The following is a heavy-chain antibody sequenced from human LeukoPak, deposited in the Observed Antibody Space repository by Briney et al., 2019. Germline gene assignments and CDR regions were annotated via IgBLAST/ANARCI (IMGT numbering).Heavy chain of an antibody. Sequence: SVKVSCKASGGTFSSYAISWVRQAPGQGLEWMGGIIPIFGTANYAQKFQGRVTITTDESTSTAYMELSSLRSEDTAVYYCARVQAVRYFDWLSPGTTLYYYYYYMDVWGKGTTVIVSS. D-gene: IGHD3-9*01. CDR1: GGTFSSYA. V-gene: IGHV1-69*05. CDR2: IIPIFGTA. CDR3: ARVQAVRYFDWLSPGTTLYYYYYYMDV. J-gene: IGHJ6*03.